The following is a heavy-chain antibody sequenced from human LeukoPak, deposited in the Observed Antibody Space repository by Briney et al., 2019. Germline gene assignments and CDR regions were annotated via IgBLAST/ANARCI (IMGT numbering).Heavy chain of an antibody. D-gene: IGHD3-22*01. CDR2: ISSSSTI. CDR1: GFTFSSYS. Sequence: GGSLRLSCAASGFTFSSYSMNWVRQAPGKGLEWVSYISSSSTIYYADSVKGRFTISRDNARNSLYLQMNSLRAEDTAVYYCARDGYYDSSGYFYYYYMDVWGKGTTVTVSS. V-gene: IGHV3-48*01. J-gene: IGHJ6*03. CDR3: ARDGYYDSSGYFYYYYMDV.